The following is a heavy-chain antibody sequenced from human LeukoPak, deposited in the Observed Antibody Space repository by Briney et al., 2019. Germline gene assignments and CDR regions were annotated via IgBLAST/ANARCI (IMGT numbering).Heavy chain of an antibody. CDR3: AKERSFGTWLGDY. D-gene: IGHD2/OR15-2a*01. Sequence: GGSLRLSCAASGFTFSSYAMTWVRQAPGKGLEWVSAISGSGGGTYYADSVKGRFTISRDNSKNTLFLQMNSLRAADTAVYYCAKERSFGTWLGDYWGQGALVTVSS. CDR1: GFTFSSYA. J-gene: IGHJ4*02. CDR2: ISGSGGGT. V-gene: IGHV3-23*01.